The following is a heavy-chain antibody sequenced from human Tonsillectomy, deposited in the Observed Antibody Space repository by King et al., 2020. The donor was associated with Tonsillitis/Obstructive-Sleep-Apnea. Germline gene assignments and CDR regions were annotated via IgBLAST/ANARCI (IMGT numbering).Heavy chain of an antibody. D-gene: IGHD3-22*01. CDR1: GFTFSNAW. J-gene: IGHJ5*02. Sequence: VQLVESGGGLVKPGGSLRLSCAASGFTFSNAWMSWVRQAPGKGLEWVGRIKSKTDGGTTDYAAPVKGRFTISRDDSKNTLYLQMNSLKTEDTAVYYCPTVSYYYDSSGYYYGWFDPWGQGTLVTVSS. CDR3: PTVSYYYDSSGYYYGWFDP. CDR2: IKSKTDGGTT. V-gene: IGHV3-15*01.